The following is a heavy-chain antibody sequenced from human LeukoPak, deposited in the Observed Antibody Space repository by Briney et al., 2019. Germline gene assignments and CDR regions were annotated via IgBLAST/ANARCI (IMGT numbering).Heavy chain of an antibody. CDR2: IYYSGST. J-gene: IGHJ6*02. D-gene: IGHD6-13*01. Sequence: SETLSLTCTVSGGTISSYYWNWIRQPPGKGLEWIGYIYYSGSTNYNPSLKSRVTISVDTSKNQFSLKLSSVTAADTAVYYCARNPILAAAGTFYYGMDVWGQGTTVTVSS. V-gene: IGHV4-59*08. CDR3: ARNPILAAAGTFYYGMDV. CDR1: GGTISSYY.